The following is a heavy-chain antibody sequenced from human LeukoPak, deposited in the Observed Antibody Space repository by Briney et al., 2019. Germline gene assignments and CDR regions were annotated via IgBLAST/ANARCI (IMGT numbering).Heavy chain of an antibody. CDR2: VNSDGSST. CDR1: GVTCSSHW. V-gene: IGHV3-74*01. J-gene: IGHJ6*02. CDR3: ARGRYYGMDV. Sequence: GGSLRLSCAASGVTCSSHWMHWVRQAPGKGLVWVSRVNSDGSSTTYADSVKGRFTISRDNAKNTLYLQMNSLRAEDTAVYYCARGRYYGMDVWGQGTTVTVSS.